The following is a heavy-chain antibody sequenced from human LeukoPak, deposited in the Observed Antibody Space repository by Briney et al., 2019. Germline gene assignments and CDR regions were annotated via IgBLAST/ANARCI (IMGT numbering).Heavy chain of an antibody. Sequence: SVKVSCKASGYTFTSYGISWVRQAPGQGLEWMGGIIPIFGTANYAQKFQGRVTITTDESTSTAYMELSSLRSEDTAVYYCASSLRFLEWLPKEGYYFDYWGQGTLVTVSS. D-gene: IGHD3-3*01. CDR3: ASSLRFLEWLPKEGYYFDY. CDR1: GYTFTSYG. CDR2: IIPIFGTA. J-gene: IGHJ4*02. V-gene: IGHV1-69*05.